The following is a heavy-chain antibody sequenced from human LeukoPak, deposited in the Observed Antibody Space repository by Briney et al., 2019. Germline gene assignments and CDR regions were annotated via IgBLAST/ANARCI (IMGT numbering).Heavy chain of an antibody. V-gene: IGHV1-2*02. Sequence: ASVKVSCRASGYTFTGYYMHWLRQAPGQGLEWMGWINPNSGGTNYAQKFQGRVTMTRDTSISTAYMELSRLRSDDTAVYYCAREVGYDSSGYYDYYYYMDVWGKGTTVTVSS. J-gene: IGHJ6*03. CDR1: GYTFTGYY. CDR2: INPNSGGT. CDR3: AREVGYDSSGYYDYYYYMDV. D-gene: IGHD3-22*01.